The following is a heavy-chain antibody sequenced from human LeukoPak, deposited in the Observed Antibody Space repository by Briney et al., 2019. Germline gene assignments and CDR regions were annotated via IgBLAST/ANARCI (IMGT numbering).Heavy chain of an antibody. CDR3: ARAVTSTEGY. D-gene: IGHD4-17*01. J-gene: IGHJ4*02. CDR2: INEDGSGK. V-gene: IGHV3-7*03. Sequence: GGSLRLSCAASGFTFSRYWMTWVRQAPGKGLEWVASINEDGSGKHYVDSVKGRFTISRDNAQKSVYLEMNSLRAEDMAVYYCARAVTSTEGYWGQGTLVTVSS. CDR1: GFTFSRYW.